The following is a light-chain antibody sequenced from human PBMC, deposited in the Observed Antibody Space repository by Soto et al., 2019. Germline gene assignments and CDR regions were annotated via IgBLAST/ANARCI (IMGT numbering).Light chain of an antibody. CDR1: QSISSW. J-gene: IGKJ2*01. CDR2: DAA. CDR3: QQYNNYPYT. V-gene: IGKV1-5*01. Sequence: IQMTQSPSTLSASVRDRVTITCRASQSISSWLAWYQQKPGKAPKLLIYDAASLESGVPSRFSGSGSGTEFTLTISSLQPDDFAPYYCQQYNNYPYTFGQGTKLEI.